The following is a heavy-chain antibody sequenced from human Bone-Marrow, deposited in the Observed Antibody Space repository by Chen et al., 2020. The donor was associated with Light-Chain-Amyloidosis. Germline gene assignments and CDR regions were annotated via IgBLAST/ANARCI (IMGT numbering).Heavy chain of an antibody. CDR2: ISGSGGSR. V-gene: IGHV3-23*04. CDR3: AKDISYDDILPGYPADAFDI. Sequence: EVQLVESGGGLLQRGGSLRLSCAASGFAFSSYAMSWVRQAPGKGLEWVSTISGSGGSRYYGDPVKVLLTISRDNSKNALVRKMNSLRAEDTAVYYCAKDISYDDILPGYPADAFDIWGQGTMVTVSS. D-gene: IGHD3-9*01. J-gene: IGHJ3*02. CDR1: GFAFSSYA.